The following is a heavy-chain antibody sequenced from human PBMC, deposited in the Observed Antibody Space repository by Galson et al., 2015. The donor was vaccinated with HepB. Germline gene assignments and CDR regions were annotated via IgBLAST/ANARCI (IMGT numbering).Heavy chain of an antibody. D-gene: IGHD6-13*01. J-gene: IGHJ4*02. CDR1: GFTFSSYW. Sequence: SLRLSCAASGFTFSSYWMSWVRQAPGKGLEWVANIKQDGSEKYYVDSVKGRFTISRDNAKNSLYLQMNSLRAEDTAVYYCARDPVVESSWYGDCFDYWGQGTLVTVSS. CDR2: IKQDGSEK. CDR3: ARDPVVESSWYGDCFDY. V-gene: IGHV3-7*01.